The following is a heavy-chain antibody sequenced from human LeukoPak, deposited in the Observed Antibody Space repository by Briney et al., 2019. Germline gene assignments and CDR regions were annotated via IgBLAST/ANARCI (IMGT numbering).Heavy chain of an antibody. CDR1: GGTFSSYA. Sequence: SVKVSCKASGGTFSSYAISWVRQAPGQGLEWMGGIIPIFGTANYAQKFQGRVTITTDESTSTAYMELSSLRSEDTAVYYCASARYCTNAVCYTYYYMDVWGKGTTVTVSS. V-gene: IGHV1-69*05. CDR3: ASARYCTNAVCYTYYYMDV. CDR2: IIPIFGTA. J-gene: IGHJ6*03. D-gene: IGHD2-8*01.